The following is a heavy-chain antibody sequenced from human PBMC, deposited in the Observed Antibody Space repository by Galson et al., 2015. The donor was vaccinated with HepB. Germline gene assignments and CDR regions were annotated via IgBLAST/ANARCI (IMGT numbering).Heavy chain of an antibody. Sequence: SLRLSCATSGFTFSTYAMSWVRQTPGKGPEWVSSLDHDSRHSYYTDSVKGRFTISRDNSRKTLHLQLNSLRVEDTAVYYCAKATSKGGGWWYFDLWGRGTLVTVSS. CDR2: LDHDSRHS. CDR1: GFTFSTYA. V-gene: IGHV3-23*01. D-gene: IGHD1-26*01. J-gene: IGHJ2*01. CDR3: AKATSKGGGWWYFDL.